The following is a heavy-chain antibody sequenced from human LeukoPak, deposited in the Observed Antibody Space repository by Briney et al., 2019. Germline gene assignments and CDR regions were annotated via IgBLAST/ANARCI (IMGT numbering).Heavy chain of an antibody. CDR1: GYAFTSYD. D-gene: IGHD5-12*01. Sequence: ASAKVSCKASGYAFTSYDINCVRQATGQGLEWMGWMNPNSGNTGYAQKFQGRVTMTRNASISTAYMELSSLRSEDTAVYYCARFDIAATINTFDYWGQGTLVTVSS. J-gene: IGHJ4*02. CDR3: ARFDIAATINTFDY. V-gene: IGHV1-8*01. CDR2: MNPNSGNT.